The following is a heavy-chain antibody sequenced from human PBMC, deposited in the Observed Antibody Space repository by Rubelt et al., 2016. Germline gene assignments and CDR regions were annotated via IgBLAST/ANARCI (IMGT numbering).Heavy chain of an antibody. CDR3: VRLVACLPFDY. CDR2: IDWDDDK. D-gene: IGHD5-12*01. J-gene: IGHJ4*02. Sequence: QVTLRESGPALVKPTQTLTLTCTFSGFSLSTSGKCVSWIRQPPGKALEWLALIDWDDDKYYSTSLKTRLTISKDTSKYLVVVTMATMDPVYSASYYCVRLVACLPFDYWGQGSLVTVSS. CDR1: GFSLSTSGKC. V-gene: IGHV2-70*01.